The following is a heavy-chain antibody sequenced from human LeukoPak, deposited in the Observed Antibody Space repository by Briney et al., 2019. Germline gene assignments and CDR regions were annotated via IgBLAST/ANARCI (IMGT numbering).Heavy chain of an antibody. CDR3: ARHASEWYDFSRPEYFDY. V-gene: IGHV4-4*07. Sequence: SETLSLTCTVSGGSISSYYWSWIRQPAGKGLEWIGRIYTSGSTNYNPSLKSRVTISVDTSKNQFSLKLSSVTAADTAVYYCARHASEWYDFSRPEYFDYWGQGTLVTVSS. CDR1: GGSISSYY. D-gene: IGHD3-3*01. CDR2: IYTSGST. J-gene: IGHJ4*02.